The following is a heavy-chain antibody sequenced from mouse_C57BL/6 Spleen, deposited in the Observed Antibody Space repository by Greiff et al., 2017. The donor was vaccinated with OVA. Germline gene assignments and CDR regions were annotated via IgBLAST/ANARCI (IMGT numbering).Heavy chain of an antibody. V-gene: IGHV1-59*01. Sequence: VQLQQPGAELVRPGTSVTLSCKASGYTFTSYWMHWVKQRPGQGLEWIGVIDPSDSYTNYNQKFKGKATLTVDTSSSTAYMQLSSLTSEDAAVDYCERQRRRQHFDDWGQGTTLTVSS. CDR1: GYTFTSYW. CDR2: IDPSDSYT. CDR3: ERQRRRQHFDD. J-gene: IGHJ2*01. D-gene: IGHD3-2*02.